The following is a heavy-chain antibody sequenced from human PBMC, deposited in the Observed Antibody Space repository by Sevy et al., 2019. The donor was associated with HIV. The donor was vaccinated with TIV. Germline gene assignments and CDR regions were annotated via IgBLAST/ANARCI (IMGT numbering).Heavy chain of an antibody. Sequence: GGSLRLSCAASGFTFSDYYMSWIRQAPGKGLEWVSYISSSGSTIYYADSVKGRFTISRDNAKNSLYLQMNSLRAEDTAVYYCARDLMVRGNYGRAVYYFDYWGQGTLVTVSS. V-gene: IGHV3-11*04. J-gene: IGHJ4*02. CDR1: GFTFSDYY. CDR3: ARDLMVRGNYGRAVYYFDY. D-gene: IGHD3-10*01. CDR2: ISSSGSTI.